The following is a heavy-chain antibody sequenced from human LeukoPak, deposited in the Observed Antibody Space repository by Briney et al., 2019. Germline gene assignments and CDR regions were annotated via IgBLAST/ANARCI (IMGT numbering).Heavy chain of an antibody. CDR1: GFTFSSYG. Sequence: GGSLRLSCAASGFTFSSYGMHWVRQAPGKGLEWVAVISYDGSNKYYADSVKGRFTISRDNSKNTLYLQMNSLRAEDTAVYYCAKNYYGSGSYSFSAFDIWGQGTMVTVSS. CDR2: ISYDGSNK. J-gene: IGHJ3*02. V-gene: IGHV3-30*18. CDR3: AKNYYGSGSYSFSAFDI. D-gene: IGHD3-10*01.